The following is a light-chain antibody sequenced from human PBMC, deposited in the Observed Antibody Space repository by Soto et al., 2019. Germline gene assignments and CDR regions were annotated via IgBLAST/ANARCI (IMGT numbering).Light chain of an antibody. CDR1: SSNIGAGYD. Sequence: QSVLTQPPSVSGAPGQRVTISCTGSSSNIGAGYDVHWYQQLPGTAPKLLIYGNSNRPSGVPDRFSGSKSGTSGSLAITGLQAEDEADYYCQSYDSSLSGSNVFGTGTKLTV. V-gene: IGLV1-40*01. CDR2: GNS. J-gene: IGLJ1*01. CDR3: QSYDSSLSGSNV.